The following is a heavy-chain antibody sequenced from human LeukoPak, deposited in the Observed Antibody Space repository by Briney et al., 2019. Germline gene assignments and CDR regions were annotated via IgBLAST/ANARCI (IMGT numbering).Heavy chain of an antibody. CDR3: SKDRSYASSGPSDY. J-gene: IGHJ4*02. Sequence: PGGSLRLSCAASGFTFSSYTMSWVRRAPGKGLEWVSGISGSGGSTYYADSVKGRFTISRDNPKNTLYLQMNSLRAEDTPVFYWSKDRSYASSGPSDYWGQGTLLTVSS. D-gene: IGHD3-22*01. V-gene: IGHV3-23*01. CDR1: GFTFSSYT. CDR2: ISGSGGST.